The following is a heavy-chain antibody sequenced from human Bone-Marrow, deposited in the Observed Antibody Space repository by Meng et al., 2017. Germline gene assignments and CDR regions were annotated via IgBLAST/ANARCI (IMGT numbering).Heavy chain of an antibody. CDR3: ARGPTTMAHDFDY. Sequence: QGQLAQGGAGLLKPSETLSLTRVVSGGSFSDYYWSWIRQPPGKGLEWIGEINHSGSTNYNPSLESRATISVDTSQNNLSLKLSSVTAADSAVYYCARGPTTMAHDFDYWGQGTLVTVSS. J-gene: IGHJ4*02. CDR2: INHSGST. D-gene: IGHD4-11*01. V-gene: IGHV4-34*02. CDR1: GGSFSDYY.